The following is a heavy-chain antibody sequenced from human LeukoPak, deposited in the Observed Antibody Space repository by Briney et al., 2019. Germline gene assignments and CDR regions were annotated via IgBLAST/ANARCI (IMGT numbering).Heavy chain of an antibody. CDR2: ISASGSAT. D-gene: IGHD3-22*01. CDR1: GFIFSNYG. V-gene: IGHV3-23*01. J-gene: IGHJ4*02. Sequence: SGGSLRLSCAASGFIFSNYGMNWVRQAPGKGLEWVAAISASGSATSYTDSVKGRFIISRDNSKNTVYLQMNSLRAEDTAVYYCAKRRASDGSGYRAFEFWGQGTLVTVSS. CDR3: AKRRASDGSGYRAFEF.